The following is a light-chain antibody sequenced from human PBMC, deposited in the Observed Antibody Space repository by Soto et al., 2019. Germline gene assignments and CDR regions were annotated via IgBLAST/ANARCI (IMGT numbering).Light chain of an antibody. J-gene: IGLJ2*01. Sequence: SALTQPASVSGSPGQSITISCTGTSSDVGGYNSVSWYQQHPGKAPKLMIYDVSNRPSGVSNRFSGSKSGNTASLTVSGLQAEDEAYYYCSSYTSSSPVVFGGGTKLTVL. CDR1: SSDVGGYNS. CDR3: SSYTSSSPVV. CDR2: DVS. V-gene: IGLV2-14*01.